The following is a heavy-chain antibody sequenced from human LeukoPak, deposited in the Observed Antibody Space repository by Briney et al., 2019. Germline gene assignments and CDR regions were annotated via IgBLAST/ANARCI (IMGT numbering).Heavy chain of an antibody. Sequence: ASVKVSCKASGYTFTSYYMHWVRQAPGQGLEWMGIINPSGGSTSYAQKFQGRVTMTRDTSTSTVYMELSSLRSEDTAVYYCAGPYGDYRGLDYWGQGTLVTVSS. CDR1: GYTFTSYY. CDR2: INPSGGST. D-gene: IGHD4-17*01. J-gene: IGHJ4*02. V-gene: IGHV1-46*01. CDR3: AGPYGDYRGLDY.